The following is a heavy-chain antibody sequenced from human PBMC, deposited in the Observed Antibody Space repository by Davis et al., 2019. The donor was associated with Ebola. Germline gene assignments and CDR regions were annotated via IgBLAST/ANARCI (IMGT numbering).Heavy chain of an antibody. J-gene: IGHJ4*02. D-gene: IGHD2-21*01. V-gene: IGHV3-21*01. CDR3: ARDLCGGDCYYFDY. Sequence: GESLKISCAASGFTFSSYSMNWVRQAPGKGLEWVSSISSSSSYIYYADSVKGRFTISRDNAKNSLYLQMNSLRAEDTAVYYCARDLCGGDCYYFDYWGQGTLVTVSS. CDR2: ISSSSSYI. CDR1: GFTFSSYS.